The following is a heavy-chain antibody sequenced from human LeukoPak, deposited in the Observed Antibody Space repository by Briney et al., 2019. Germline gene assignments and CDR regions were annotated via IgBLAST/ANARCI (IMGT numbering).Heavy chain of an antibody. CDR1: GFTFSSYG. J-gene: IGHJ4*02. CDR3: ARRSIAAPYFDY. CDR2: IWYDGSNK. Sequence: GGSLRLSCAASGFTFSSYGMHWVRQAPGKGLEWVAVIWYDGSNKYYADSVKGRFTISRDNSKNTLYLQMNSLRAEDTAVYYCARRSIAAPYFDYWGQGTLVTVSS. V-gene: IGHV3-33*01. D-gene: IGHD6-13*01.